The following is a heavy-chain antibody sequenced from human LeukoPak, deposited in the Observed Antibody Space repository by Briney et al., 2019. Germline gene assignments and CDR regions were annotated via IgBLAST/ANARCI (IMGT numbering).Heavy chain of an antibody. V-gene: IGHV3-73*01. J-gene: IGHJ5*02. CDR3: TRDSGTYNWLDP. D-gene: IGHD1-26*01. CDR2: IDKESQFYATAT. CDR1: GFAFSGSA. Sequence: GGSLRLSCAASGFAFSGSAVHWVRQSSEKGLEWVGHIDKESQFYATATAYAASVEGRFTISRDDSKNTAYLQMNSLKTEDTALYFCTRDSGTYNWLDPWGQGTLVTVSS.